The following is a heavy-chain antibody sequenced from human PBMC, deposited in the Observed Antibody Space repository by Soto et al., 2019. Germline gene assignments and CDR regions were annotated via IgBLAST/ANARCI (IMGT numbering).Heavy chain of an antibody. CDR2: IYYSGST. V-gene: IGHV4-59*01. CDR3: ASTLGYCSGGSCYGFDY. D-gene: IGHD2-15*01. J-gene: IGHJ4*02. CDR1: GGSISIYY. Sequence: SETLSLTCTVSGGSISIYYWSWIRHPPGKGLEWIGYIYYSGSTNYNPSLKSRVTISVDTSKNQFSLKLSSVTAADTAVYYCASTLGYCSGGSCYGFDYWGQGTLVTVSS.